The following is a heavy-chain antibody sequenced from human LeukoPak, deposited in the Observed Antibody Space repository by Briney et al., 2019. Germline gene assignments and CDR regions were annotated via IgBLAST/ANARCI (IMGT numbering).Heavy chain of an antibody. Sequence: PGGSLRLSCAASGFTFSSYAMSWVRQAPGKGLEWVSAVSGNGGSTNYADSVKGRLTISRDNSKNTLYLQMNSLIADDTAVYYCAKAPGSDYLFDYWGQGNLVTVSS. CDR1: GFTFSSYA. CDR2: VSGNGGST. D-gene: IGHD3-22*01. CDR3: AKAPGSDYLFDY. J-gene: IGHJ4*02. V-gene: IGHV3-23*01.